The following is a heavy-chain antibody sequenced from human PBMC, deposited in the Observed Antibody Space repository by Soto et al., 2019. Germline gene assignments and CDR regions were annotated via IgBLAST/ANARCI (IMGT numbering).Heavy chain of an antibody. V-gene: IGHV1-8*01. J-gene: IGHJ6*02. CDR2: MNPNSGNT. CDR1: GYTFTSYD. CDR3: ARAGDSGYDYGEGGYYGMDV. D-gene: IGHD5-12*01. Sequence: QVQLVQSGAEVKKPGASVKVSCKASGYTFTSYDINWVRQATGQGREWMGWMNPNSGNTGYAQKFQGRVTMTRNTSISTAYRELSSLRSEDTAVYYCARAGDSGYDYGEGGYYGMDVWGQGTTVTVSS.